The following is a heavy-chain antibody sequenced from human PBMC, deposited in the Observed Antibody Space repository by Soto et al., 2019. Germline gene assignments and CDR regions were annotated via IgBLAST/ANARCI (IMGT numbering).Heavy chain of an antibody. V-gene: IGHV1-69*13. CDR2: IIPIFGTA. Sequence: SVKVSFRASGGTFSSDAISWLRQAPRQGLEWMGGIIPIFGTANYAQKFQGRVTITADESTSTAYMELRRLRSEDTAVYYCARAASRIFGVVIAPYYFDYWRQGTLVTVSS. D-gene: IGHD3-3*02. J-gene: IGHJ4*02. CDR1: GGTFSSDA. CDR3: ARAASRIFGVVIAPYYFDY.